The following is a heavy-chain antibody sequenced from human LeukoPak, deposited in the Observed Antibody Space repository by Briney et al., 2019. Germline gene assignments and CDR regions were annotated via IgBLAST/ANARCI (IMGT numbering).Heavy chain of an antibody. CDR1: GDSVNSGSFF. CDR2: IFHSGST. CDR3: ARKATTGPTKAAFDI. V-gene: IGHV4-61*01. J-gene: IGHJ3*02. D-gene: IGHD4-17*01. Sequence: SETLSLACTVSGDSVNSGSFFWSWIRQPPGKGLEWIGYIFHSGSTNYNPSLKSRVTISIDTSKNQFSLKLSSVTAVDTAVYYCARKATTGPTKAAFDIWGQGTMVTVSS.